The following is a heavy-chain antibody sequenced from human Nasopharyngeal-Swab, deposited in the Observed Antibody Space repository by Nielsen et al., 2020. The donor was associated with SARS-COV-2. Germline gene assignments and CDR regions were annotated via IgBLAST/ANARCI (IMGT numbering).Heavy chain of an antibody. J-gene: IGHJ4*02. Sequence: SETLSLTCTVSGGSISSSSYYWGWIRQPPGKGLEWIGSIYYSGSTYYNPSLKSRVTISVDTSKNQFSLKLSSVTAADTAVYYCARLGLDHHGGFGESSADWGQGTLVTVSS. CDR3: ARLGLDHHGGFGESSAD. D-gene: IGHD3-10*01. V-gene: IGHV4-39*01. CDR2: IYYSGST. CDR1: GGSISSSSYY.